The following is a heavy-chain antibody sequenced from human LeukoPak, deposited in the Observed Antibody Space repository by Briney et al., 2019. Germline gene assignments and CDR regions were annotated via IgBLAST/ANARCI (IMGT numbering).Heavy chain of an antibody. CDR2: ISSSSSYI. J-gene: IGHJ5*02. Sequence: GGSLRLSCAASGFTFSSYSMNWVRQAPGKGLEWVSSISSSSSYIYYADSVKGRFTISRDNAKNSLYLQMNSLRAEDTAVYYCARDPNIVVVPAAISAWFDPWGQGTLVTVSS. CDR3: ARDPNIVVVPAAISAWFDP. D-gene: IGHD2-2*01. V-gene: IGHV3-21*01. CDR1: GFTFSSYS.